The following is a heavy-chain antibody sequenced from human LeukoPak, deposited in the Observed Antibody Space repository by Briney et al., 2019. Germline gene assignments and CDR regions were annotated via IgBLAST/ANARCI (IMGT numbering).Heavy chain of an antibody. J-gene: IGHJ4*02. Sequence: PSETLSLTCTVSGGSISGGGYYWSWIRQPPGKGLEWIGYIYYSGSTNYNPSLKSRVTISVDTSKNQFSLKLSSVTAADTAVYYCARERGYGLGSYRNRKNIFDDWGQGTLVTVSS. V-gene: IGHV4-61*08. CDR1: GGSISGGGYY. CDR2: IYYSGST. CDR3: ARERGYGLGSYRNRKNIFDD. D-gene: IGHD3-10*01.